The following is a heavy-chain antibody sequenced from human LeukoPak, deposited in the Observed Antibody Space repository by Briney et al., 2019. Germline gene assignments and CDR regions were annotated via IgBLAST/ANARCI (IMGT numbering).Heavy chain of an antibody. CDR1: GFTFNNYW. CDR2: IKQDGCDK. V-gene: IGHV3-7*05. D-gene: IGHD2-2*02. CDR3: ARGYMTADY. J-gene: IGHJ4*02. Sequence: GGSLRLSCVASGFTFNNYWMSWVRQAPGKGLEWVASIKQDGCDKYYVDSVRGRFTISRDNAKNSLYLQTSSLRAGDTAVYYCARGYMTADYWGQGSLVTVSS.